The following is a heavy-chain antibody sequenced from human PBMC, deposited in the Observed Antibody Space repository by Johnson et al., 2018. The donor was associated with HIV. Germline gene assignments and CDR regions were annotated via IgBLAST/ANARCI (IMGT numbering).Heavy chain of an antibody. CDR2: ISGSGGST. J-gene: IGHJ3*02. CDR1: GFTFSSYA. Sequence: VQLVESGGGLVQPGGSLRLSCAASGFTFSSYAMSWVRQAPGKGLEWVSAISGSGGSTYYADSVKGRFTISRDNSKNTLYLQMNSLKTEDTAVYYCTTSYSSGWYGANDAFDIWGQGTMVTVSS. D-gene: IGHD6-19*01. CDR3: TTSYSSGWYGANDAFDI. V-gene: IGHV3-23*04.